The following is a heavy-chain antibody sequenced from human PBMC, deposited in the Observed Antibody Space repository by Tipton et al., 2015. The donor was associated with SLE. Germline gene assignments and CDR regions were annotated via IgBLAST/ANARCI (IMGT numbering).Heavy chain of an antibody. CDR1: GFTFSSHG. CDR2: IWSDGSEE. Sequence: SLRLSCAVSGFTFSSHGMHWVRQAPGKGLEWVAVIWSDGSEEFYADSVKGRFTISRDDSKNTLFLHLHSLRAEDTAVYFCAKGWSGGLYFDSWGQGTQVTVSS. V-gene: IGHV3-33*08. D-gene: IGHD3-3*01. J-gene: IGHJ4*02. CDR3: AKGWSGGLYFDS.